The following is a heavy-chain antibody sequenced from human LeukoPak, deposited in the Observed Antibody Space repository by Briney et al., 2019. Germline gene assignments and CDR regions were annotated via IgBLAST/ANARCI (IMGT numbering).Heavy chain of an antibody. V-gene: IGHV4-59*01. D-gene: IGHD3-22*01. CDR2: IYYSGST. CDR1: GGSFSGYY. J-gene: IGHJ4*02. Sequence: SETLSLTCAVYGGSFSGYYWSWIRQPPGKGLEWIGYIYYSGSTNYNPSLKSRVTISVDTSKNQFSLKLSSVTAADTAVYYCARAPTYYYDSSGWFYDYWGQGTLVTVSS. CDR3: ARAPTYYYDSSGWFYDY.